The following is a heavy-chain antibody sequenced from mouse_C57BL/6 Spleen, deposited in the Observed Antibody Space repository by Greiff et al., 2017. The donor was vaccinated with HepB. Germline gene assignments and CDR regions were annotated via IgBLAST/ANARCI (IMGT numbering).Heavy chain of an antibody. CDR2: IYPGDGDT. J-gene: IGHJ4*01. Sequence: VQLQQSGAELVKPGASVKISCKASGYAFSSYWMNWVKQRPGKGLEWIGQIYPGDGDTNYNGKFKGKATLTADKSSSTAYMQLSSLTSEDSAVYFCARWYIDYDGGYAMDYWGQGTSVTVSS. CDR1: GYAFSSYW. V-gene: IGHV1-80*01. D-gene: IGHD2-4*01. CDR3: ARWYIDYDGGYAMDY.